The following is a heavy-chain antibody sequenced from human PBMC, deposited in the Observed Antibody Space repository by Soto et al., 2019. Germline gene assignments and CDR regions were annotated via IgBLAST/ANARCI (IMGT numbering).Heavy chain of an antibody. CDR1: GGSISSYY. Sequence: PSETLSLTCTVSGGSISSYYWSWIRQPAGKGLEWIGRIYTSGSTNYNPSLKSRVTMSVDTSKNQFSLKLSSVTAADTAVYYCARDGGDTHDYSNYFWFDPWGQGTLVTVSS. V-gene: IGHV4-4*07. J-gene: IGHJ5*02. CDR2: IYTSGST. CDR3: ARDGGDTHDYSNYFWFDP. D-gene: IGHD4-4*01.